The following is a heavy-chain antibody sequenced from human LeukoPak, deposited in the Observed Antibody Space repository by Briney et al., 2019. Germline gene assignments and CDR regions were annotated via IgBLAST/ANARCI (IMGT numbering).Heavy chain of an antibody. J-gene: IGHJ4*02. CDR3: AREGERYYFDY. CDR2: IKQDGSEK. V-gene: IGHV3-7*01. CDR1: GFTFSSYW. Sequence: PGGSLRLSCAASGFTFSSYWMSWVRQAPGKGLEWVANIKQDGSEKYYVDSVKGRFAISRGNAKNSLYLQMNSLRAEDTAVYYCAREGERYYFDYWGQGTLVTVSS.